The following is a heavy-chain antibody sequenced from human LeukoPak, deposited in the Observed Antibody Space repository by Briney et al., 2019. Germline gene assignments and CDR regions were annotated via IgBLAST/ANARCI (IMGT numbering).Heavy chain of an antibody. J-gene: IGHJ3*02. V-gene: IGHV3-48*01. CDR2: IGISSSTI. CDR1: GFTFSSYS. D-gene: IGHD1-26*01. Sequence: GGSLRLSCAAPGFTFSSYSMNWVRQAPGKGLEWVSYIGISSSTIDYADSVKGRFTISRDNAKNSLYLQMNSLRAEDTAVYYCARDSGYAFDIWGQGTMVTVSS. CDR3: ARDSGYAFDI.